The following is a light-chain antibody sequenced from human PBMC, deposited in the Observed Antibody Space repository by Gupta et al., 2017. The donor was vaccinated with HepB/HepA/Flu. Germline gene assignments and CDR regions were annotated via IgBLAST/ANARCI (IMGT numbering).Light chain of an antibody. CDR2: RAS. Sequence: DIQMTQLPTTLSGSVGDRVIITCRASQSLSSWLAWYQQKPGKAPKLLIYRASSLQSGVPSRFNGGGSGTEFTLTISSLQPDDVATYFCKQYSTYPYTFGQGTKLEIK. J-gene: IGKJ2*01. CDR3: KQYSTYPYT. CDR1: QSLSSW. V-gene: IGKV1-5*03.